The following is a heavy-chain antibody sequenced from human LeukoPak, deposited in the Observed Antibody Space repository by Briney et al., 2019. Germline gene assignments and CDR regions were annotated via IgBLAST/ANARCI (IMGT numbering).Heavy chain of an antibody. CDR1: GGTFSSYA. J-gene: IGHJ4*02. D-gene: IGHD1-26*01. CDR3: ASSGSYPLGYFDY. CDR2: IIPIFGTA. V-gene: IGHV1-69*05. Sequence: ASVKVSCKASGGTFSSYAISWVRQAPGQGLEWMGGIIPIFGTANYAQKFQGRVTMTRDMSTSTVYMELSSLRSEDTAVYYCASSGSYPLGYFDYWGREPWSPSPQ.